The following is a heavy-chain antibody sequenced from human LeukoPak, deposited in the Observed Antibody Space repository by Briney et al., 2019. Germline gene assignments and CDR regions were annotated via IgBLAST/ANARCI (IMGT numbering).Heavy chain of an antibody. D-gene: IGHD6-13*01. CDR2: IYPGDSDT. CDR3: ARRSSTWDNWFDP. J-gene: IGHJ5*02. V-gene: IGHV5-51*01. Sequence: GESLKISCKGSGYSFTSYWIGWVRQMPGKGLEWMVIIYPGDSDTRYSPSFQGQVTISADKSTSTAYLQWSSLKASDTAMYYCARRSSTWDNWFDPWGQGTLVTVSS. CDR1: GYSFTSYW.